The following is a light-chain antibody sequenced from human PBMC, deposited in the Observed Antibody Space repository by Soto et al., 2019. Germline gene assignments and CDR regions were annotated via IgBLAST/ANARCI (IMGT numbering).Light chain of an antibody. CDR1: QNIRDY. V-gene: IGKV1-39*01. Sequence: DIQMTQSPSSLSASVGDRVTITCRASQNIRDYLNWYQQKPGNPPKLLIYGASTLQSGAPSRFSGGGFGSDFTLIISSLQPEDFASYYCQQTYISPPTFGGETKVEIK. CDR2: GAS. CDR3: QQTYISPPT. J-gene: IGKJ4*01.